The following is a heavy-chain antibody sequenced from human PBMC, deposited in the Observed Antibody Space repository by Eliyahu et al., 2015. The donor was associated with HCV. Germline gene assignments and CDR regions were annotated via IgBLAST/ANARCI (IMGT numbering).Heavy chain of an antibody. V-gene: IGHV4-34*01. Sequence: QVQLQQWGAGLLKPSETLSLTCAVYGGSFSGYYWSWIRQPPGKGLEWIGEINHSGSTNYNPSLKSRVTISVDTSKNQFSLKLSSVTAADTAVYYCARRGGGDYDLDYWGQGTLVTVSS. D-gene: IGHD2-21*02. CDR2: INHSGST. J-gene: IGHJ4*02. CDR1: GGSFSGYY. CDR3: ARRGGGDYDLDY.